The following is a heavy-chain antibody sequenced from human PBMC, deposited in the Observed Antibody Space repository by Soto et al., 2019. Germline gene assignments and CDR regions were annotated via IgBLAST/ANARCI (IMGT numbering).Heavy chain of an antibody. CDR2: ISSTTNYI. V-gene: IGHV3-21*06. CDR3: ARESEDLTSNFDY. J-gene: IGHJ4*02. Sequence: ELHLLESGGGLVQHGGSLRVSCAASGFTFSTYAMSWVRQAPGKGLEWVSSISSTTNYIYYGDSMKGRFTISRDNAKNSLYLEMNSLRAEDTAVYYCARESEDLTSNFDYWGQGTLATVSS. CDR1: GFTFSTYA.